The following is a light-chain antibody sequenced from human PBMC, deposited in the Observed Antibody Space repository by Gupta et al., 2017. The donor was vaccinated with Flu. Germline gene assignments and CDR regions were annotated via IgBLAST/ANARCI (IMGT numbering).Light chain of an antibody. Sequence: PSSLSTSVGDRVTITCRASQSISNYLNWYQQKAGEAPTLLIYAASSLQGGVPSRFSGYESGTDFTLTISGVQPEDFATYYCQQSYSSPYTFGQGTKLEIK. CDR3: QQSYSSPYT. V-gene: IGKV1-39*01. CDR2: AAS. CDR1: QSISNY. J-gene: IGKJ2*01.